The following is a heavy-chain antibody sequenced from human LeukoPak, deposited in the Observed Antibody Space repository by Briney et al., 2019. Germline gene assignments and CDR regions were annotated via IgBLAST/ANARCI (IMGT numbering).Heavy chain of an antibody. V-gene: IGHV4-39*01. CDR3: ARPQEYCNSTSCYPLGWFDP. J-gene: IGHJ5*02. D-gene: IGHD2-2*01. CDR2: FYYSGST. Sequence: SETLSLTCTVSGGSISSSSYYWGWIRPPPGKGLEWIGSFYYSGSTYYNPSLKSRVTISVDTSKIQFSLKLSSVTAADTAVYYCARPQEYCNSTSCYPLGWFDPWGQGTLVTVSS. CDR1: GGSISSSSYY.